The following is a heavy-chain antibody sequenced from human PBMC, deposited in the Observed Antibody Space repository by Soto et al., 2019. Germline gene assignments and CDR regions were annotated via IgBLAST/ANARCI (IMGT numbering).Heavy chain of an antibody. J-gene: IGHJ5*02. D-gene: IGHD2-15*01. CDR3: AAYHHTTTVLVKPSAGSNWFDP. V-gene: IGHV1-69-2*01. Sequence: ASVKVSCKVSGSSFSDYYIHWVQQAPGKGFQWMGLVDSGVGETKYAENFQGRLTITADASPNTVYMELSSLTSEDTAMFYCAAYHHTTTVLVKPSAGSNWFDPWGQGTLVTVSS. CDR1: GSSFSDYY. CDR2: VDSGVGET.